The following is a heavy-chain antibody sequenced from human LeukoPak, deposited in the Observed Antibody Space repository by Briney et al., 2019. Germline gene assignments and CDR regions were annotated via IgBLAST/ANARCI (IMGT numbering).Heavy chain of an antibody. CDR1: GFTFSSYA. D-gene: IGHD6-13*01. V-gene: IGHV3-23*01. CDR3: ATGYSSSWYSYCYYYGMDV. CDR2: ISGSGGST. J-gene: IGHJ6*02. Sequence: PGGSLRLSCAASGFTFSSYAMSWVRQAPGKGLEWVSAISGSGGSTYYADSVKGRFTISRDNSKNTLSRQMDSLGAEDTAAYYCATGYSSSWYSYCYYYGMDVWGQGTTVTVSS.